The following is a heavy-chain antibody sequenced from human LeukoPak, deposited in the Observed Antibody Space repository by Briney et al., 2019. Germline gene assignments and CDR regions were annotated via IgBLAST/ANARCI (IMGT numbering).Heavy chain of an antibody. J-gene: IGHJ5*02. Sequence: GGSLRLSCTASGFTFNNYAMSWVRQAPGKGLEWVAAISGSSGNIFCADSLKGRFTISRDNSKNTLFLNMTSLRADDTAVYYCAKDRFGSGSPNWFGPWGQGTLVTVSS. V-gene: IGHV3-23*01. CDR3: AKDRFGSGSPNWFGP. CDR1: GFTFNNYA. D-gene: IGHD3-10*01. CDR2: ISGSSGNI.